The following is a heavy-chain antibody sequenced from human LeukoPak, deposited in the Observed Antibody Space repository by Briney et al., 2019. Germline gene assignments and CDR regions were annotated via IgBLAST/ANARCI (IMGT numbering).Heavy chain of an antibody. CDR3: ARDPSPVSGSSLDD. CDR2: ISYDGSNK. V-gene: IGHV3-30*01. CDR1: GFTFCSYA. J-gene: IGHJ4*02. Sequence: PGGSLRLSCAASGFTFCSYAMHWVRPAPGKGLEWVAVISYDGSNKYYADSVKGRFTISRDNSKNTLYLQMNSLRAEDTAVYYCARDPSPVSGSSLDDWGQGTPVTVSS. D-gene: IGHD1-26*01.